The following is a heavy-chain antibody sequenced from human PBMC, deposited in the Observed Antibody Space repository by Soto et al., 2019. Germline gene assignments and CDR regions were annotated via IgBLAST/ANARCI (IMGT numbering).Heavy chain of an antibody. D-gene: IGHD3-3*01. Sequence: QVQLQQWGAGLLKPSETLSLTCAVYGGSFSGYYWSWIRQPPGKGLECIGEINHSGSTNYNPSLKSPVTISVDTTKNQFSLKLSSVTAADTAVYYCARLALRFHGAFDIWGQGTMVTVSS. CDR3: ARLALRFHGAFDI. CDR2: INHSGST. CDR1: GGSFSGYY. J-gene: IGHJ3*02. V-gene: IGHV4-34*01.